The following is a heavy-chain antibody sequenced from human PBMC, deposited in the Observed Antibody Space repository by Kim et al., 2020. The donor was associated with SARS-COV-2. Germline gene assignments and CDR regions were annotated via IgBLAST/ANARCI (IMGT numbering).Heavy chain of an antibody. Sequence: GGSLRLSCAASGFTFSDYAIHWVRRAPGKRLEWVSATSCGGGSTFYAESVEGRFTISRDNSKNTLYLQMNSLRLEDTSVYYCVRDGRNYGAGLWGQGTL. J-gene: IGHJ1*01. CDR3: VRDGRNYGAGL. CDR1: GFTFSDYA. CDR2: TSCGGGST. D-gene: IGHD1-7*01. V-gene: IGHV3-64D*06.